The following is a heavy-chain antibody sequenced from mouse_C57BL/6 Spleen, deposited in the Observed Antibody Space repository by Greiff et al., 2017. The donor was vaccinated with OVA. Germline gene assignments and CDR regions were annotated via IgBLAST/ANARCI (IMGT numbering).Heavy chain of an antibody. D-gene: IGHD2-2*01. CDR1: GYTFTSYW. CDR2: IDPSDSYT. Sequence: QVQLQQPGAELVKPGASVKLSCKASGYTFTSYWMQWVKQRPGQGLEWIGEIDPSDSYTNYNQKFKGKATLTVDTSSSTAYMQLSSLTSEDSAVYYCARAGYYDGYWGQGTTLTVSS. J-gene: IGHJ2*01. CDR3: ARAGYYDGY. V-gene: IGHV1-50*01.